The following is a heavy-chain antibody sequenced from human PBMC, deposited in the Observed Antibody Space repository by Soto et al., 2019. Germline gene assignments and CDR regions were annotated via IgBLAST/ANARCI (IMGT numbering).Heavy chain of an antibody. Sequence: QVQLVQSGAEVKKPGASVKVSCKASGYTFSGYYMHWVRQAPGQGLEWMGWINPNSGGTNYPQKFQGRVTMSRDTSISTAYMELSRLRSDDTAVYYCARGDVVVVAATGDYNFYGMHFWGHGTTVTVSS. J-gene: IGHJ6*02. CDR2: INPNSGGT. V-gene: IGHV1-2*02. CDR3: ARGDVVVVAATGDYNFYGMHF. D-gene: IGHD2-15*01. CDR1: GYTFSGYY.